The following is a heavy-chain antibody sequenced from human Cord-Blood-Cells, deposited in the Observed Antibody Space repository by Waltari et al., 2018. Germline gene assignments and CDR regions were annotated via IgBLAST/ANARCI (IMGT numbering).Heavy chain of an antibody. CDR2: NNPNRGGT. J-gene: IGHJ2*01. CDR1: GYTFTGYY. V-gene: IGHV1-2*06. D-gene: IGHD6-6*01. CDR3: ARDPRSFSSSSWYFDL. Sequence: QVQLVQSGAEVKKPGASVKVSCKASGYTFTGYYMHWVRQAPGQGLEWMGRNNPNRGGTNSAQKSQGRVTMTRDTSISTAYMELSRLRSDDTAVYYCARDPRSFSSSSWYFDLWGRGTLVTVSS.